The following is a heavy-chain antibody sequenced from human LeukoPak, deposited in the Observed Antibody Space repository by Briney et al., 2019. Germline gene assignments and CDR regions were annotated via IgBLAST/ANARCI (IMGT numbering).Heavy chain of an antibody. V-gene: IGHV3-23*01. D-gene: IGHD3-22*01. CDR2: ISGSGGST. J-gene: IGHJ4*02. CDR3: AKDRRRRYYDSSGYYYFDY. CDR1: GFTFSSYA. Sequence: GGSLRLSCAASGFTFSSYAMSWVRQAPGKGLEWVSAISGSGGSTYYADSVKGRFTISRDNSKNTLYLQMSSLRAEDTAVYYCAKDRRRRYYDSSGYYYFDYWGQGTLVTVSS.